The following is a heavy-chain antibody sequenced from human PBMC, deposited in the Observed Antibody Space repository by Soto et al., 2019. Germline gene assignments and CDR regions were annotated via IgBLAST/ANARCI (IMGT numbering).Heavy chain of an antibody. V-gene: IGHV4-61*01. J-gene: IGHJ1*01. CDR3: VRGVLS. CDR1: GGSIGSGTYY. D-gene: IGHD3-10*01. CDR2: IYYSGST. Sequence: ETLSLTCTVSGGSIGSGTYYCSWIRQPPGKGLEWIGHIYYSGSTNYNPSLKSRVTISVDTSKNQFSLKLTSVTAADTAVYYCVRGVLSWGQGTLVTVSS.